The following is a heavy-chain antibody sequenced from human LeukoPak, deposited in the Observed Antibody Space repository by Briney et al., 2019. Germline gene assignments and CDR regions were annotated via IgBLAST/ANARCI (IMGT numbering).Heavy chain of an antibody. D-gene: IGHD6-13*01. CDR3: ARASRSAAGTIHYYYMDV. V-gene: IGHV4-4*07. J-gene: IGHJ6*03. CDR1: GGSISSYY. Sequence: SETLSLTCTVSGGSISSYYWSWIRQPAGKGLEWIGRIYTSGSTNYNPSLKSRVTMSVGTSKNQFSLKLSSVTAADTAVYYCARASRSAAGTIHYYYMDVWGKGTTVTVSS. CDR2: IYTSGST.